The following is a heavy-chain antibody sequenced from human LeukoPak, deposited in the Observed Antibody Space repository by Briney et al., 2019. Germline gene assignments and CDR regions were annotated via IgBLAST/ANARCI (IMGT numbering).Heavy chain of an antibody. V-gene: IGHV3-21*01. J-gene: IGHJ4*02. CDR2: ITSGGDYI. D-gene: IGHD3-9*01. Sequence: GGSVRLSCAASGFTFNTFNMNWVRQAPGEVLEWVSSITSGGDYIYYADSVKGRFTTSRDNAKNSLSLQLNSLRVEDTAVYYCARGQYDVLAASYKWTPDYWGQGTLVTVSS. CDR3: ARGQYDVLAASYKWTPDY. CDR1: GFTFNTFN.